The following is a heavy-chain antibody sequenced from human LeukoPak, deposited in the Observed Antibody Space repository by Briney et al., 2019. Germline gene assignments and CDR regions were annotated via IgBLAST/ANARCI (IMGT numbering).Heavy chain of an antibody. CDR1: GGTFSSYA. J-gene: IGHJ4*02. CDR3: ARGGYYYGSGSYSHFDY. CDR2: IIPIFGTA. Sequence: SVKVSCKASGGTFSSYAISWVRQAPGQGLEWKGGIIPIFGTANYAQKFQGRVTITADESTSTAYMELSSLRSEDTAVYYCARGGYYYGSGSYSHFDYWGQGTLVTVSS. V-gene: IGHV1-69*13. D-gene: IGHD3-10*01.